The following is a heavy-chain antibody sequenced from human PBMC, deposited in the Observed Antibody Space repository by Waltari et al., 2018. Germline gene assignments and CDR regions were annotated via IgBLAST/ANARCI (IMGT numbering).Heavy chain of an antibody. D-gene: IGHD6-19*01. CDR2: IHTGFNT. J-gene: IGHJ4*02. Sequence: EVQLLESGGGLVQPGGSLRLSCAASGFTFSAYAMSWVRQAPGKVLECVSAIHTGFNTYYADSVRGRFTISRDNSKNTQYLQMNGLRVEDTALYYCATARGYGTGWYGKNDYWGQGTLVTVSS. CDR1: GFTFSAYA. CDR3: ATARGYGTGWYGKNDY. V-gene: IGHV3-23*05.